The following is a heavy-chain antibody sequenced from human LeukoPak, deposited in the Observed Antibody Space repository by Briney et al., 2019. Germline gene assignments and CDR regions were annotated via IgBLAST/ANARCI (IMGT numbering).Heavy chain of an antibody. D-gene: IGHD6-6*01. CDR2: ISAYNGNT. Sequence: ASVKVSCKASGYTFTSYGISWVRQAPGQGLEWMGWISAYNGNTNYAQKFQGRVTMTRDTSISTAYMELSRLRSDDTAVYYCARDSSSYHWFDPWGQGTLVTVSS. V-gene: IGHV1-18*01. CDR3: ARDSSSYHWFDP. CDR1: GYTFTSYG. J-gene: IGHJ5*02.